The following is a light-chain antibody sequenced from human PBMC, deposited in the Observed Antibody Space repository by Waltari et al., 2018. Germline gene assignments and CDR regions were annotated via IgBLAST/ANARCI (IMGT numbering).Light chain of an antibody. V-gene: IGLV2-23*03. CDR3: CSNVGSSVF. CDR1: NSNVGSYNL. J-gene: IGLJ2*01. CDR2: GGN. Sequence: QSALTQPASVSGSPGQSITISCTGFNSNVGSYNLVSWYQKHPGKAPKLLSYGGNRRPSGVSNRFSGSKSDNTASLTLSGLQAEDEADYYCCSNVGSSVFFGGGTKLTVL.